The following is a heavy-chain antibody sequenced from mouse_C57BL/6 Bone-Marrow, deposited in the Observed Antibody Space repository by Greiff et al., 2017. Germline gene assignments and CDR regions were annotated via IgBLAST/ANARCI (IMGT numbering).Heavy chain of an antibody. D-gene: IGHD1-1*01. CDR3: TFTTVVATGDY. Sequence: QVQLQQSGAELVRPGASVTLSCKASGYTFTDYEMHWVKQTPVHGLEWIGAIDPETGGTAYTQKFKGKAILTADKSSSTAYMERRSLTSEDSAVYYCTFTTVVATGDYWGQGTTLTVSS. CDR1: GYTFTDYE. J-gene: IGHJ2*01. CDR2: IDPETGGT. V-gene: IGHV1-15*01.